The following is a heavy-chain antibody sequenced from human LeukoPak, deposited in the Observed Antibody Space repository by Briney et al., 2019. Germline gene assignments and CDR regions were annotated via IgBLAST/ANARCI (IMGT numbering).Heavy chain of an antibody. Sequence: GGSLRLSCAASGFTFSTYTMNWVRQAPGKGLEWVSSITGGSSYIYYADSVKGRFTISRDNAKNSLYLQMNSLRAEDTAVYYRARLNARNPDYWGQGTLVTVSS. J-gene: IGHJ4*02. CDR2: ITGGSSYI. CDR3: ARLNARNPDY. D-gene: IGHD1-14*01. CDR1: GFTFSTYT. V-gene: IGHV3-21*01.